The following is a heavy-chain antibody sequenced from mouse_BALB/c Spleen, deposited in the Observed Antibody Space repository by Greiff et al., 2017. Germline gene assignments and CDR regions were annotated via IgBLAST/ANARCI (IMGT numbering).Heavy chain of an antibody. D-gene: IGHD2-4*01. CDR2: IWGGGST. Sequence: VNVVESGPGLVAPSQSLSITCTVSGFSLTDYGVSWVRQPPGKGLEWLGVIWGGGSTYYNSALISRLSISKDNSKSQVFLKMNSLQTDDTAMYYCAKHGRITRPFAYWGQGTLVTVSA. J-gene: IGHJ3*01. CDR3: AKHGRITRPFAY. CDR1: GFSLTDYG. V-gene: IGHV2-6-5*01.